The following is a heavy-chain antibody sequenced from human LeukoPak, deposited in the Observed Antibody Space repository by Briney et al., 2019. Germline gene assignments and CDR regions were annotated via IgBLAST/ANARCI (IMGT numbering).Heavy chain of an antibody. V-gene: IGHV3-48*01. CDR3: AKDRSHVVVVAAPNHWFDP. CDR1: GFTFTTYN. CDR2: ISSSSDTT. J-gene: IGHJ5*02. Sequence: GGSLRLSCAASGFTFTTYNMNWVRQAPGKGLEWVSYISSSSDTTHYADSVKGRFTISRDNSKNTLYLQMNSLRGEDAAVYFCAKDRSHVVVVAAPNHWFDPWGQGTLVTVSS. D-gene: IGHD2-15*01.